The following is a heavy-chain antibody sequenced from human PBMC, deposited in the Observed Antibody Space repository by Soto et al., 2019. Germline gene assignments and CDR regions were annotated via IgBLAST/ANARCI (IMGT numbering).Heavy chain of an antibody. CDR2: IIPIFGTA. CDR3: ARDRVLTHYYYYGMDV. CDR1: GGTFSSYA. Sequence: QVQLVQSGAEVKKPGSSVKVSCKASGGTFSSYAISWVRQAPGQGLEWMGGIIPIFGTATYAQKFQGRVTITADESTSTAYMELSSLRSEDTAVYYCARDRVLTHYYYYGMDVWGQGTTVTVSS. V-gene: IGHV1-69*01. J-gene: IGHJ6*02. D-gene: IGHD3-10*01.